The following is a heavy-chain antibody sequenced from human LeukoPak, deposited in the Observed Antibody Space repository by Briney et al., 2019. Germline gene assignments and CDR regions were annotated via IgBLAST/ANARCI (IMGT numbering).Heavy chain of an antibody. CDR1: GFTFSSYA. Sequence: GGSLRLSCAASGFTFSSYAMHWVRQAPGKGLEWVAVISYDGSNKYYADSVKGRFTISRDESKNTLYLQMNSLRAEDTAVYYCARDQDGDYVGAFDIWGQGTMVTVSS. CDR2: ISYDGSNK. J-gene: IGHJ3*02. CDR3: ARDQDGDYVGAFDI. V-gene: IGHV3-30*04. D-gene: IGHD4-17*01.